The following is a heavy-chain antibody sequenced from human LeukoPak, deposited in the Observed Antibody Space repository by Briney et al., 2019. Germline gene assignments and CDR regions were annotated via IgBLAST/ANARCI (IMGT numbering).Heavy chain of an antibody. Sequence: GASVRVSCKTSGYTFTNLDINWLRQAPGQGLEWMGWMSPNSGDTGYAQKFQGRVTTTRDTSTSTVYMELSSLRSEDTAVYYCARDSDSSGYYSYGGYYYYGMDVWGQGTTVTVSS. J-gene: IGHJ6*02. V-gene: IGHV1-8*01. D-gene: IGHD3-22*01. CDR3: ARDSDSSGYYSYGGYYYYGMDV. CDR1: GYTFTNLD. CDR2: MSPNSGDT.